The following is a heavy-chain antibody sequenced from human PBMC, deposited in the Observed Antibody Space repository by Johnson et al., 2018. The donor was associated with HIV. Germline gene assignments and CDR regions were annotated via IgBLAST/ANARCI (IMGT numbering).Heavy chain of an antibody. CDR3: ARATTYYFGSGSPLFAFDI. CDR2: ISGSGGST. CDR1: GFTFSSYA. D-gene: IGHD3-10*01. J-gene: IGHJ3*02. V-gene: IGHV3-23*04. Sequence: VQLVESGGGLVQPGGSLRLSCAASGFTFSSYAMSWVRQAPGKGLEWVSAISGSGGSTYYAASVKGRFTISRENAKNSFYLQMNSLRAGDTAVYYCARATTYYFGSGSPLFAFDIWGQGTMVTVSS.